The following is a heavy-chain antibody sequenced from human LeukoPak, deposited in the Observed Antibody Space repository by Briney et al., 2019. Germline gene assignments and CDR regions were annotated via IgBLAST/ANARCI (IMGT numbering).Heavy chain of an antibody. J-gene: IGHJ6*03. V-gene: IGHV4-4*09. CDR3: ARGAGIAVAGDYYYMDV. Sequence: SETLSLTCTVSGGSISGYYWSWIRQPPGKGLEWIGYIYTSGSTNYNPSLKSRVTISVDTSKNQFSLKLSSVTAADTAVYYCARGAGIAVAGDYYYMDVWGKGTTVTVSS. D-gene: IGHD6-19*01. CDR2: IYTSGST. CDR1: GGSISGYY.